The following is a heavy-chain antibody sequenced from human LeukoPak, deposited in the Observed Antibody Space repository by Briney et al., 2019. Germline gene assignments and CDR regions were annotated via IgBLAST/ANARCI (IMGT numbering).Heavy chain of an antibody. D-gene: IGHD2-15*01. Sequence: GGSLRLSCAASGYTFSSYSMNWVRQAPGKGLEWVSSISSSSSYIYYADSVKGRFTISRDNAKNSLYVQMNSLRAEDTAVYYCARGTLGYCSGGSCLFPAYWGQGTLVTVSS. CDR2: ISSSSSYI. J-gene: IGHJ4*02. V-gene: IGHV3-21*01. CDR1: GYTFSSYS. CDR3: ARGTLGYCSGGSCLFPAY.